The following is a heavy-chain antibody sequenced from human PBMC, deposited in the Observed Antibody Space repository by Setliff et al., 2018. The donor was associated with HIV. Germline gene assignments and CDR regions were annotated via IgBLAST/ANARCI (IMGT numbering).Heavy chain of an antibody. D-gene: IGHD3-10*01. V-gene: IGHV3-23*01. CDR3: ARVVDTSGGYWGSFYRYMDV. CDR2: ISDSGGGT. J-gene: IGHJ6*03. CDR1: GFAFSTYA. Sequence: LRLSCAASGFAFSTYAMSWVRQAPGKGLEWVSAISDSGGGTYYVDSVKGRFTISRDNTKNSLYLQMDSLRAEDTAVYYCARVVDTSGGYWGSFYRYMDVWGKGTTVTVSS.